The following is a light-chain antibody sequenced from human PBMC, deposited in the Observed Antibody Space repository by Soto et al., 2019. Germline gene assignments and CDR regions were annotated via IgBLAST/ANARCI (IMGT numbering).Light chain of an antibody. CDR2: WAS. J-gene: IGKJ1*01. CDR1: QSVLYSSNNKNY. Sequence: DIVISQSTDSLAVCLGERSTINCNSSQSVLYSSNNKNYLAWYQQKPGQPPKLLIYWASTRESGVPDRFSGSGSGTDFTLTISSLQAEDVAVYYCQQYYSTPPWTFGQGTKVDIK. V-gene: IGKV4-1*01. CDR3: QQYYSTPPWT.